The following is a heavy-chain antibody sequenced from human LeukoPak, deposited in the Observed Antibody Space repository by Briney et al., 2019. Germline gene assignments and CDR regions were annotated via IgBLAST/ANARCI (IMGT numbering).Heavy chain of an antibody. CDR1: GFTFSSDA. Sequence: GGSLRLSCAASGFTFSSDAMSWVRQAPGKGLEWVSDISGSGGSTYYADSVKGRFTISRDNSKNTLYLQMNRLRAEDPAVYYCAKRGLAAALFRWGQGTLVTVSS. CDR3: AKRGLAAALFR. CDR2: ISGSGGST. J-gene: IGHJ4*02. V-gene: IGHV3-23*01. D-gene: IGHD6-13*01.